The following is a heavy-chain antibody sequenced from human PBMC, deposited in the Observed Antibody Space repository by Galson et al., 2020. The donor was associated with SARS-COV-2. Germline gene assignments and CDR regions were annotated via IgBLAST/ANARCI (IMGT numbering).Heavy chain of an antibody. J-gene: IGHJ4*02. Sequence: SETLSLTCSVPGGSVSSGDYHWSWIRQPPGKGLEWFGYIHYTGTTYYNPSLKSRITISRQSSANRFSIRLTSVTAADPAVYYCASARREELLWCGEPRGYYFDSWGQGSLVTVSS. CDR1: GGSVSSGDYH. D-gene: IGHD3-10*01. V-gene: IGHV4-30-4*01. CDR3: ASARREELLWCGEPRGYYFDS. CDR2: IHYTGTT.